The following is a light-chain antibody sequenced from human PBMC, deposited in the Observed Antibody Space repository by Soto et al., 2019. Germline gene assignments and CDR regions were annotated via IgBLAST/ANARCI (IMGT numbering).Light chain of an antibody. CDR1: QSISRY. V-gene: IGKV3-20*01. J-gene: IGKJ1*01. CDR2: GAS. Sequence: IVLTQSPGTPSLSPGKRTTLSSXASQSISRYLAWYQQKPGQAPRLIIYGASSRATGIPDRFSGSGAGTDFTLTISRLEPEDFAVYYCQQYGSSPWTFGQGTKVDIK. CDR3: QQYGSSPWT.